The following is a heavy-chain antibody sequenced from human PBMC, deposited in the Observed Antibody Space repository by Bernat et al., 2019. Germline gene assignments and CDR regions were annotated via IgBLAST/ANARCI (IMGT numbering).Heavy chain of an antibody. CDR1: GFTFSSYA. J-gene: IGHJ4*02. CDR2: ITGSGGST. CDR3: AKVRSGAVTGAVNY. V-gene: IGHV3-23*01. Sequence: EVQLLESGGGLVQPGGSLRLSCAASGFTFSSYAMSWVRQAPGKGLEWVSVITGSGGSTFYADSVKARFPISRANSNNTLYLQMNSLRAEDTAVYYCAKVRSGAVTGAVNYWGQGTLVTVSS. D-gene: IGHD2-8*02.